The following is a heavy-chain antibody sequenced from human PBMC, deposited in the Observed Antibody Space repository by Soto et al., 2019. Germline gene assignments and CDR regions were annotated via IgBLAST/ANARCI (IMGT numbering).Heavy chain of an antibody. D-gene: IGHD3-10*01. CDR1: GGTFSSYA. Sequence: QVQLVQSGAEVKKPGSSVKVSCKASGGTFSSYAISWVRQAPGQGLEWMGGIIPIFGTANYAQKFQGRVTITADESTSTAYMELSSLRSEDTAVYYCASPDVGGMIWFGELLSTSPYYYYGMDVWGQGTTVTVSS. CDR3: ASPDVGGMIWFGELLSTSPYYYYGMDV. CDR2: IIPIFGTA. V-gene: IGHV1-69*12. J-gene: IGHJ6*02.